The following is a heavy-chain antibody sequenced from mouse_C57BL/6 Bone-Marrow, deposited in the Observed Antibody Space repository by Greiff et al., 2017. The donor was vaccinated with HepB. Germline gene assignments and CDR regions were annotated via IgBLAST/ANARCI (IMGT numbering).Heavy chain of an antibody. CDR1: GYTFTSYW. CDR2: IDPSDSYT. Sequence: VQLQQPGAELVMPGALVKLSCKASGYTFTSYWMHWVKQRPGQGLEWIGEIDPSDSYTNYNQKFKGKSTLTVDKSSSTAYMQLSSLTSEDSAVYYCALTGTPWFAYWGQGTLVTVSA. V-gene: IGHV1-69*01. J-gene: IGHJ3*01. D-gene: IGHD4-1*01. CDR3: ALTGTPWFAY.